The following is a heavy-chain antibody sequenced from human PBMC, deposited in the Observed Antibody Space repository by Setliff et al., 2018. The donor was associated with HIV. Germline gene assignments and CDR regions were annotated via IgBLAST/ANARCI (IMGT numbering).Heavy chain of an antibody. Sequence: PSETLSLTCAVSGYFINTGFYWDWIRQPPGKGLEWVGTMHHSGPTYYNPSLKSRVTISVDTSKNQFSLNLRSVTAADTAVYYCARPIILSVIDGMDVWGQGTKVTVSS. CDR1: GYFINTGFY. D-gene: IGHD2-21*01. J-gene: IGHJ6*02. CDR3: ARPIILSVIDGMDV. V-gene: IGHV4-38-2*01. CDR2: MHHSGPT.